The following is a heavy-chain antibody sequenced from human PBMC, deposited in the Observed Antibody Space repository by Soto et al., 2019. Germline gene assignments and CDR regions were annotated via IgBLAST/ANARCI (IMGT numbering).Heavy chain of an antibody. V-gene: IGHV3-30*18. J-gene: IGHJ4*02. CDR2: ISYDGNNK. D-gene: IGHD3-10*01. CDR1: AFSFSSYA. Sequence: GGSLRLSCVASAFSFSSYAMHWVRQAPGKGLEWVAVISYDGNNKWYADSVKGRFTISRDKYENTLYLQMTSLRAEDTAVYYCAKNYYGAGSYLMMDDYWGQGTLVTVSS. CDR3: AKNYYGAGSYLMMDDY.